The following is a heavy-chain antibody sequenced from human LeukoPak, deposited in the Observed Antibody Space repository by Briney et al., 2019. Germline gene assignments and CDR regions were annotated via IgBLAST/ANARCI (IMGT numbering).Heavy chain of an antibody. D-gene: IGHD3-22*01. CDR3: ARHTRMIVVVINAFDI. Sequence: SETLSLTRAVYGGSFSGYYWSWIRQPPGKGLEWIGEINHSGSTNYNPSLKSRVTISVDTSKNQFSLKLSSVTAADTAVYYCARHTRMIVVVINAFDIWGQGTMVTVSS. V-gene: IGHV4-34*01. CDR1: GGSFSGYY. CDR2: INHSGST. J-gene: IGHJ3*02.